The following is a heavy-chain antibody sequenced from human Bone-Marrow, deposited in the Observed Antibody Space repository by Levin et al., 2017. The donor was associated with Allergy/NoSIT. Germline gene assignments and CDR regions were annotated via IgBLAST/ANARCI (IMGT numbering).Heavy chain of an antibody. CDR1: GGTLGSYA. J-gene: IGHJ6*02. CDR3: ATRGSIGPGVGHHYYYGMDV. CDR2: IIQVYDVT. V-gene: IGHV1-69*01. D-gene: IGHD5-12*01. Sequence: KRGESLKISCKTSGGTLGSYALSWVRQAPGQGLEWMGGIIQVYDVTVYAQKFQGRVTFTADESTGTVYMELRSLRSEDTAVYYCATRGSIGPGVGHHYYYGMDVWGQGTTVTVSS.